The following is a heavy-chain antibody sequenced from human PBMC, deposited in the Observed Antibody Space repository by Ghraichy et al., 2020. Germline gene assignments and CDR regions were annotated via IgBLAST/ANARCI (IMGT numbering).Heavy chain of an antibody. CDR1: GGSFSGYY. CDR2: INHSGST. Sequence: SETLSLTCAVYGGSFSGYYWSWIRQPPGKGLEWIGEINHSGSTNYNPSLKSRVTISVDTSKNQFSLKLSSVTAADTAVYYCARHSRWFDPWGQGTLVTVSS. CDR3: ARHSRWFDP. V-gene: IGHV4-34*01. J-gene: IGHJ5*02.